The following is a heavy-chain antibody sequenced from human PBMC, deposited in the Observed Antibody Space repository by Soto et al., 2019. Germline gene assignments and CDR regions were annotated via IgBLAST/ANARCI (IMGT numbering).Heavy chain of an antibody. D-gene: IGHD4-17*01. J-gene: IGHJ6*02. CDR1: GGSISSYY. Sequence: SEILSLTCTVSGGSISSYYWSWIRQPPGKGLEWIGYIYYSGSTNYNPSLKSRVTISVDTSKNQFSLKLSSVTAADTAVYYCARVVPLRYYYYGMDVWGQGTTVTVSS. CDR3: ARVVPLRYYYYGMDV. V-gene: IGHV4-59*01. CDR2: IYYSGST.